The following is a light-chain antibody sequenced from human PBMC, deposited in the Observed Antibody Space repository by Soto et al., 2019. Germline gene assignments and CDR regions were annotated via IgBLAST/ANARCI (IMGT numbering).Light chain of an antibody. CDR2: EVS. Sequence: QSVLTQPASVSGSPGQSITISCTGTSSDIGRYDYVSWYQHHPGKAPKLIIYEVSHRPSGLSDRFSGSKSGNTASLTISGHQTEDEADYYCASYTSTSTLSFGGGTNVTVL. CDR1: SSDIGRYDY. CDR3: ASYTSTSTLS. V-gene: IGLV2-14*01. J-gene: IGLJ2*01.